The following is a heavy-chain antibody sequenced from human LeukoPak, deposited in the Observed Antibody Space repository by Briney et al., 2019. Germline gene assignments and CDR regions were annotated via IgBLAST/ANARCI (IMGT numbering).Heavy chain of an antibody. J-gene: IGHJ5*02. CDR1: GGSFSGYY. CDR2: INHSGST. CDR3: ARGRRNWFDP. Sequence: SETLSLSCAVYGGSFSGYYWSWIRQPPGKGLEWIGEINHSGSTNYNPSLKSRVTISVDTSKNQFSLKLSSVTAADTAVYYCARGRRNWFDPWGQGTLVTVSS. V-gene: IGHV4-34*01.